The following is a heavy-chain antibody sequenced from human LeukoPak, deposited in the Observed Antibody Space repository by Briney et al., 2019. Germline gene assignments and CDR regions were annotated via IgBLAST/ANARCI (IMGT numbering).Heavy chain of an antibody. J-gene: IGHJ6*03. CDR3: ASVDRYSGSYRQGKYYYYYYMDV. CDR1: GGSISSGSYY. CDR2: IYTSGST. D-gene: IGHD1-26*01. V-gene: IGHV4-61*02. Sequence: SETLSLTCTVSGGSISSGSYYWSWIRQPAGKGLEWIGRIYTSGSTNYNPSLKSRVTISVDTSKNQFSLKLSSVTAADTAVYYCASVDRYSGSYRQGKYYYYYYMDVWGKGTTVTVSS.